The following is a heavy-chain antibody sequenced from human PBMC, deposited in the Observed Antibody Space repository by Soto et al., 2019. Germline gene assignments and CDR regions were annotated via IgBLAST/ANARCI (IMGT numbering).Heavy chain of an antibody. V-gene: IGHV4-34*01. CDR2: INHSGST. Sequence: KTSETLSLTCAVYGGSGGSFSGYYWSWIRQPPGKGLEWIGEINHSGSTNYTPSLKSRVTISVDTSKNQFSLKLSSVTAADTAVYYCARHNYDSSSYYHYYYGMDVWGQGTMVTVSS. CDR3: ARHNYDSSSYYHYYYGMDV. D-gene: IGHD3-22*01. CDR1: GGSGGSFSGYY. J-gene: IGHJ6*02.